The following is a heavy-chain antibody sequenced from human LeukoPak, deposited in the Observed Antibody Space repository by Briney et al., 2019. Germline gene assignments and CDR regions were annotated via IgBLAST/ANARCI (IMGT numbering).Heavy chain of an antibody. Sequence: SETLSLTCTVSSGSISTFDWSWIRQPPGKGLEWIGYIYYTGNTNYNPSLKSRVTISVDTSKNRFSLKLSSVTAADTAVYYCARVQSADYDRAFDIWGQGTMVTVSS. CDR2: IYYTGNT. J-gene: IGHJ3*02. D-gene: IGHD3-10*02. CDR1: SGSISTFD. V-gene: IGHV4-59*01. CDR3: ARVQSADYDRAFDI.